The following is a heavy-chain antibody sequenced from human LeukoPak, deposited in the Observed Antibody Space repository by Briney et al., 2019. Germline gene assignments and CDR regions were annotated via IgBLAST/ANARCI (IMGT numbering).Heavy chain of an antibody. D-gene: IGHD3-10*01. CDR1: GYIFTDYY. V-gene: IGHV1-2*02. J-gene: IGHJ5*02. CDR3: ARAPPITRGPFDP. Sequence: WASVKVSCKASGYIFTDYYIHWVRQAPGQGLEWMGWINPNSGGTIYAQKFQGRVTMTRDTSISTVYMELSRLRSDDTAVYYCARAPPITRGPFDPWGQGTLVTVSS. CDR2: INPNSGGT.